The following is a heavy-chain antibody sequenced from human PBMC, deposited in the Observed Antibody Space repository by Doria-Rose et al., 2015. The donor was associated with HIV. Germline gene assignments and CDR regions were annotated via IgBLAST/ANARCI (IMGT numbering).Heavy chain of an antibody. CDR3: AKAPIIGPKYYFYMDV. D-gene: IGHD3-3*01. Sequence: VQLVQSGGGLVQPGRSLRLSCVGSGFSFESYAMHWVRLAPGKGLEWVAGTRWDSGAKGNADSVEGRFTISRDNAKKSVYLEMRSLRPEDTAFYYCAKAPIIGPKYYFYMDVWGKGTSVTVSS. J-gene: IGHJ6*03. CDR1: GFSFESYA. V-gene: IGHV3-9*01. CDR2: TRWDSGAK.